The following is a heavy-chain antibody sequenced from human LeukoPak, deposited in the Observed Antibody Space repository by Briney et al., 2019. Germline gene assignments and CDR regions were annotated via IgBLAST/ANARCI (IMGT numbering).Heavy chain of an antibody. J-gene: IGHJ4*02. CDR1: GFTFRSYW. D-gene: IGHD3-10*01. CDR3: ARVAGAGFGELLLVY. V-gene: IGHV3-74*01. CDR2: INSDGSST. Sequence: GGSLRLSRAASGFTFRSYWMHWVRQAPGKGLVWVSRINSDGSSTTYADSVKGRFTISRDNAKNTLYLQMNSLRAEDTAVYYCARVAGAGFGELLLVYWGQGTLVTVSS.